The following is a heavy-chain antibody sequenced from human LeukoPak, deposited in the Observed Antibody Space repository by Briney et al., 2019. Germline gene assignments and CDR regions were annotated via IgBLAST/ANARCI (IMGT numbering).Heavy chain of an antibody. CDR3: ARDRPRWYFDL. Sequence: ETLSLTCAVYGGSFSGYYWSWIRQPPGKGLEWIGEVNHSGSTNYNPSLKSRVTISVDTSKNQFSLKLSSVTAADTAVYYCARDRPRWYFDLWGRGTLVTVSS. CDR2: VNHSGST. V-gene: IGHV4-34*01. CDR1: GGSFSGYY. J-gene: IGHJ2*01.